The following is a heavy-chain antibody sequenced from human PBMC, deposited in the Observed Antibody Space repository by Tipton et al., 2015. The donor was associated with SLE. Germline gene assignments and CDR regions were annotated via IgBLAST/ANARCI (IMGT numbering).Heavy chain of an antibody. D-gene: IGHD2/OR15-2a*01. CDR1: GGSISSSSYY. V-gene: IGHV4-39*07. CDR3: ASTNIPGAFDI. J-gene: IGHJ3*02. CDR2: IYFSGST. Sequence: TLSLTCTVSGGSISSSSYYWGWIRQPPGKGLEWIGSIYFSGSTYYNPSPKSRVTISVDTSKNQFSLKLSSVTAADTAVYYCASTNIPGAFDIWGQGTMVTVSS.